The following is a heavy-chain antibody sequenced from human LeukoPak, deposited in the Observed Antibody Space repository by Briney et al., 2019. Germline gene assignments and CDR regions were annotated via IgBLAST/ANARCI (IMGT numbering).Heavy chain of an antibody. Sequence: ASVKVSCKASGYAFTGYYMHWVRQASGQGLEWMGWINPNSGGTNYAQKFQGRVTMTRDTSISTAYMELSRLRSDDTAVYYCARGGGYKAYYFDYWGQGTLVTVSS. D-gene: IGHD5-24*01. J-gene: IGHJ4*02. CDR1: GYAFTGYY. V-gene: IGHV1-2*02. CDR3: ARGGGYKAYYFDY. CDR2: INPNSGGT.